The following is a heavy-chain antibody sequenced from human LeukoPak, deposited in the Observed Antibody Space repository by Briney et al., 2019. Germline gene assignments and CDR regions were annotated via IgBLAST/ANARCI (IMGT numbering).Heavy chain of an antibody. D-gene: IGHD6-13*01. Sequence: PGGSLRLSCAASGFPFSSYWMSWVRQAPGKGLEWVANIKQDESEKYYVDSVKGRFTISRDNAKNSLYLQMNSLRAEDTAVYYCARDGTAAGLYFDLWGQGTLVTVSS. V-gene: IGHV3-7*01. CDR3: ARDGTAAGLYFDL. CDR2: IKQDESEK. CDR1: GFPFSSYW. J-gene: IGHJ4*01.